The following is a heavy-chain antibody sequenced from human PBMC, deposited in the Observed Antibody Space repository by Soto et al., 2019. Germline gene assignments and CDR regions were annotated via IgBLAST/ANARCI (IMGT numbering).Heavy chain of an antibody. CDR3: ARSQIEYSSSWSSRGWFDP. Sequence: ASETLSLTCTVSGGSISSGGYYWSWIRQHPGKGLEWIGYIYYSGSTYYNPSLKSRVTISVDTSKNQFSLKLSSVTAADTAVYYCARSQIEYSSSWSSRGWFDPWGQGTLVTVSS. CDR2: IYYSGST. V-gene: IGHV4-31*03. CDR1: GGSISSGGYY. J-gene: IGHJ5*02. D-gene: IGHD6-13*01.